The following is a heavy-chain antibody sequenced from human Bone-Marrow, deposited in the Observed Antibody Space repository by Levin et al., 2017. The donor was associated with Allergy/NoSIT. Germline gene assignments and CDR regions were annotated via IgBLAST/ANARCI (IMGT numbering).Heavy chain of an antibody. D-gene: IGHD6-19*01. J-gene: IGHJ4*02. CDR2: ISSSSSTI. CDR1: GFTFSSYS. CDR3: AREDSSGWVVG. V-gene: IGHV3-48*01. Sequence: QTGGSLRLSCAASGFTFSSYSMNWVRQAPGKGLEWVSYISSSSSTIYYADSVKGRFTISRDNAKNSLYLQMNSLRAEDTAVYYCAREDSSGWVVGWGQGTLVTVSS.